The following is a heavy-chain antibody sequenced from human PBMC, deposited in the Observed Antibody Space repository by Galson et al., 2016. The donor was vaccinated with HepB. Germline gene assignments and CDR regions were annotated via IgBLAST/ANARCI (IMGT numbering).Heavy chain of an antibody. CDR3: VRDYNYAFDI. J-gene: IGHJ3*02. CDR1: GFTFNIYT. V-gene: IGHV3-48*02. D-gene: IGHD5-24*01. Sequence: SLRLSCAASGFTFNIYTMNWVRQAPGKGLEWVSYIRDSTTMYHADSVKGRFTISRDDAENSLYLQMNSLRDDDTALYYCVRDYNYAFDIWGQGTMVTVSS. CDR2: IRDSTTM.